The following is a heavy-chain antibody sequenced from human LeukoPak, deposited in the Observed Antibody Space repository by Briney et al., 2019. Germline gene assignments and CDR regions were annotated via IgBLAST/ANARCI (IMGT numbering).Heavy chain of an antibody. D-gene: IGHD6-13*01. CDR1: GHSLTRYY. J-gene: IGHJ4*02. CDR2: NYYSQSA. V-gene: IGHV4-59*01. CDR3: ARGGIAAAARVHLDY. Sequence: SETLSLTCSVPGHSLTRYYWSRIRQTPAKGLEWIGYNYYSQSAHDNPSLKSRDTKAVDTSKNQFSLKLSSVTAADTAVYYCARGGIAAAARVHLDYWGQGTLVSVSS.